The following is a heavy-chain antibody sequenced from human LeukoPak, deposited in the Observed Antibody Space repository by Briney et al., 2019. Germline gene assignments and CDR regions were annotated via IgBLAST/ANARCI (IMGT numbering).Heavy chain of an antibody. Sequence: GGSLRLSCAASGFTFSSYAMSWVRQAPGKGLEWISYISGSSGAKHYADSVKGRFTIFRDHAKSSLYLQMNSLRVEDTAIYYCAIILATLSYWGQGTLVTVSS. CDR3: AIILATLSY. J-gene: IGHJ4*02. D-gene: IGHD5-12*01. CDR1: GFTFSSYA. V-gene: IGHV3-48*01. CDR2: ISGSSGAK.